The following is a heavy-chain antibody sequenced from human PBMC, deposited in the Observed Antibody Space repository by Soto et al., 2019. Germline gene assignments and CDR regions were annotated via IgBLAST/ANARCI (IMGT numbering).Heavy chain of an antibody. V-gene: IGHV4-59*01. D-gene: IGHD6-19*01. CDR1: GGSISSYY. CDR3: ARDRAVAGNWFDP. J-gene: IGHJ5*02. CDR2: IYYSGST. Sequence: PSETLSLTCTVSGGSISSYYWSWIRQPPGKGLEWIGYIYYSGSTNYNPSLKSRVTISVDTSKNQFSLKLSSVTAADTAVYYCARDRAVAGNWFDPWGQGTLVTVSS.